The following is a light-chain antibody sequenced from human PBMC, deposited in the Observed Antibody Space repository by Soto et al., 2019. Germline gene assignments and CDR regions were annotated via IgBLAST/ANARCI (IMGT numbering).Light chain of an antibody. CDR1: SGHSSYA. Sequence: QLVLTQSPSASASLGASVKLTCTLSSGHSSYAIAWHQQQPEKGPRYLMKFNSDGSRSKGDGIPDRFSGSSSGAERYLTISSLQSEDEADYYCQTWGTGIVVFGGGTKLTVL. V-gene: IGLV4-69*01. CDR2: FNSDGSR. J-gene: IGLJ2*01. CDR3: QTWGTGIVV.